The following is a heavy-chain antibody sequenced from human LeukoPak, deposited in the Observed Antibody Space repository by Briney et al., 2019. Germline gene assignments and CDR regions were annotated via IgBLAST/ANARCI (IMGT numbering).Heavy chain of an antibody. CDR3: SAQVRGIKRVSYQLDS. J-gene: IGHJ4*02. CDR2: IYPGDCNS. V-gene: IGHV5-51*01. Sequence: GEPLKFSAKSSVASFSYPISAGVRQMPGRGLEWMGMIYPGDCNSADSPSFEGPVTFSVDKCMDTAYLRCRSLKPSEPAIYYSSAQVRGIKRVSYQLDSWGQGTVVTVSS. D-gene: IGHD2-2*01. CDR1: VASFSYPI.